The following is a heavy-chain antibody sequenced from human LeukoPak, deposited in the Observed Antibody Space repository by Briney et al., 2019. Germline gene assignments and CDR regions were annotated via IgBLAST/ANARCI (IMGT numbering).Heavy chain of an antibody. J-gene: IGHJ5*02. CDR3: ASDGGGNWFDP. D-gene: IGHD3-16*01. CDR1: GGSIASLY. Sequence: SETLSLTCTVSGGSIASLYWSWIRQSPGKGLEWIGYIHYSGYTYHNPSLTGRVTISVDVSRNQFSLRLTSVTAADTAIYYCASDGGGNWFDPWGQGTLVTVSS. CDR2: IHYSGYT. V-gene: IGHV4-59*01.